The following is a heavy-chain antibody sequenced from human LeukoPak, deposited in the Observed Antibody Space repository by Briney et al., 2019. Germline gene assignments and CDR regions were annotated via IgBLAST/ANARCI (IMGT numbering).Heavy chain of an antibody. CDR3: ARDPAGEGYLNH. Sequence: PGGSLRLSCAASGFTFSSYSMNWVRQAPGKGLEWVSSISSSSSYIYYADSVKGRFTISRDNAKNSLYLQMNSLRAEDTAVYYCARDPAGEGYLNHWGQGTLVTVSS. CDR1: GFTFSSYS. CDR2: ISSSSSYI. D-gene: IGHD2-15*01. J-gene: IGHJ4*02. V-gene: IGHV3-21*01.